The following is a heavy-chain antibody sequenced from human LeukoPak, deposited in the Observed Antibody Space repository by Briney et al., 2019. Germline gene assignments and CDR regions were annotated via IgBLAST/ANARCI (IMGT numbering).Heavy chain of an antibody. CDR1: GGSFSGYY. J-gene: IGHJ2*01. D-gene: IGHD4-17*01. CDR3: ASQSASTVTTYWYFDL. V-gene: IGHV4-34*01. CDR2: INHSGST. Sequence: SETLSLTCAVYGGSFSGYYWSWIRQPPGKGLEWIGEINHSGSTNYNPSLKSRVTISVDTSKNQFSLKLSSVTAADTAVYYCASQSASTVTTYWYFDLWGRGTLVTASS.